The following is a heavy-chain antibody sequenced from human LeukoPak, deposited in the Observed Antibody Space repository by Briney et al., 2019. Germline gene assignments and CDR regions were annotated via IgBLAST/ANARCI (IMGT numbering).Heavy chain of an antibody. CDR3: ARPHLEDIVVVPAARYAFDI. Sequence: GASVKVSCKASGYTFTSYGISWVRQAPGQGLEWMGWISAYNGNTNYAQKLQGRVTMTTDTSTNTAYMELRSLRSDDTAVYYCARPHLEDIVVVPAARYAFDIWCQGTMVTVSS. V-gene: IGHV1-18*01. D-gene: IGHD2-2*01. CDR2: ISAYNGNT. J-gene: IGHJ3*02. CDR1: GYTFTSYG.